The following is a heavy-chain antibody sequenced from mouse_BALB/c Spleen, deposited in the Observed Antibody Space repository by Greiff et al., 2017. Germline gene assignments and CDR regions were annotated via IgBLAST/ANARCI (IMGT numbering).Heavy chain of an antibody. J-gene: IGHJ2*01. Sequence: EVKLVESGGGLVKPGGSLKLSCAASGFTFSSYAMSWVRQTPEKRLEWVATISSGGSYTYYPDSVKGRFTISRDNAKNTLYLQMSSLKSEDTAMYYCARHEAYRGYFDYWGQGTTLTVSS. CDR2: ISSGGSYT. D-gene: IGHD2-12*01. CDR1: GFTFSSYA. V-gene: IGHV5-9-3*01. CDR3: ARHEAYRGYFDY.